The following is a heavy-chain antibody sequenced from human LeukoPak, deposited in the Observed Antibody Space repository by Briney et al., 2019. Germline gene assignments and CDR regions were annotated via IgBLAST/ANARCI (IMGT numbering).Heavy chain of an antibody. V-gene: IGHV1-18*01. Sequence: GASVKVSCKASGYTFTSYGISWVRQAPGQGLEWMGWISAYNGNTNYAQKLQGRVTMTTDTSTSTAYMELRSLRSDDTAVYYCARDQDDFWSGYSDYWGQGTLVTVSS. J-gene: IGHJ4*02. CDR1: GYTFTSYG. CDR3: ARDQDDFWSGYSDY. D-gene: IGHD3-3*01. CDR2: ISAYNGNT.